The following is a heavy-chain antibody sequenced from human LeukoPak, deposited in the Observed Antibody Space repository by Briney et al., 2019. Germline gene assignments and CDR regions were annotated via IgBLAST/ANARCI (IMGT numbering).Heavy chain of an antibody. J-gene: IGHJ5*02. CDR1: GYTFTGYY. V-gene: IGHV1-2*02. Sequence: AASVKVSCKASGYTFTGYYMHWVRQAPGQGLEWMGWINPNSGGTNYAQKFQGRVTMTRDTSISTAYMELSRLRSDDTAVYYCARDPPIVVAPAAPFDPWGQGTLVTVSS. CDR3: ARDPPIVVAPAAPFDP. CDR2: INPNSGGT. D-gene: IGHD2-2*01.